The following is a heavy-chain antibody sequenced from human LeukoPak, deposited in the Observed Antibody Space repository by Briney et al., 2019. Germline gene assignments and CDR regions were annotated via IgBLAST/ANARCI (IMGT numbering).Heavy chain of an antibody. J-gene: IGHJ4*02. Sequence: ASVKVSCKASGYTFTGYYMHWVRQAPGQGLEWMGWINPNSGGTNYAQKLQGRVTMTTDTSTSTAYMELRSLRSDDTAVYYCARGGKYGGNPKTDYWGQGTLVTVSS. CDR1: GYTFTGYY. CDR3: ARGGKYGGNPKTDY. D-gene: IGHD4-23*01. V-gene: IGHV1-2*02. CDR2: INPNSGGT.